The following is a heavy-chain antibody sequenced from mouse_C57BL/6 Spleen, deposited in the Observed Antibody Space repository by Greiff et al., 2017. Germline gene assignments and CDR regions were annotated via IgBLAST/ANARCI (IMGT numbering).Heavy chain of an antibody. V-gene: IGHV1-47*01. J-gene: IGHJ2*01. CDR2: FHPYNDDT. Sequence: VNLVESGAELVKPGASVKMSCKASSYTFTTYPIEWMKQNHGKSLEWIGNFHPYNDDTKYNEKFKGKATLTVEKSSSTVYLELSRLTSDDSAVYYCARGDYVVKGYFDYWGQGTTLTVSS. CDR1: SYTFTTYP. D-gene: IGHD2-4*01. CDR3: ARGDYVVKGYFDY.